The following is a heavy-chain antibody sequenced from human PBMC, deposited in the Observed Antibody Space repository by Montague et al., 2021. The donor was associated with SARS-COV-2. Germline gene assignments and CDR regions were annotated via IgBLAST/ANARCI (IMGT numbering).Heavy chain of an antibody. J-gene: IGHJ5*02. D-gene: IGHD3-3*01. V-gene: IGHV4-34*01. CDR3: ARSADYDFWSGFLRYKWFDP. CDR1: GGSLSGYY. Sequence: SETLSLTCAVYGGSLSGYYWAWIRQTPAKGLEWIGEINHSGSTNYNPSLKSRLTISVDTSKKQFSLKLNSMTAADTAVYYCARSADYDFWSGFLRYKWFDPWGLGTPVTVSS. CDR2: INHSGST.